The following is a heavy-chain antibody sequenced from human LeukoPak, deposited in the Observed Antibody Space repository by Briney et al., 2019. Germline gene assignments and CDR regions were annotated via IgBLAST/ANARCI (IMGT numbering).Heavy chain of an antibody. CDR1: GVSISRSSYY. CDR2: MYYSGSA. CDR3: VRDQPREFSGYRTRTIYGMDV. V-gene: IGHV4-39*07. J-gene: IGHJ6*02. D-gene: IGHD5-12*01. Sequence: SETLSLTCNVSGVSISRSSYYWGWIRQPPGKGLERIGCMYYSGSAFYNPSLKSRVAILVDTSKNQLSLRLTSVTAADTAVYYCVRDQPREFSGYRTRTIYGMDVWGQGTTVTVSS.